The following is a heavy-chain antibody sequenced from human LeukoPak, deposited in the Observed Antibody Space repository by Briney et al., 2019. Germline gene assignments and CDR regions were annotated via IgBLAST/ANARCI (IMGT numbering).Heavy chain of an antibody. CDR3: AKDSSRGGPLPDY. Sequence: GGSLRLSCAASGFTFSSYGMHWVRQAPGKGLEWVAVISHDGSNKYYADSVKGRFTISRDNSKNTLYLQMNSLRAEDTAVNYCAKDSSRGGPLPDYWGQGTLVTVSS. V-gene: IGHV3-30*18. D-gene: IGHD2-2*01. CDR2: ISHDGSNK. J-gene: IGHJ4*02. CDR1: GFTFSSYG.